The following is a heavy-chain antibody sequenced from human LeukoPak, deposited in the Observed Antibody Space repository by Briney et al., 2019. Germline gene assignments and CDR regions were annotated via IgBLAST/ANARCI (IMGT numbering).Heavy chain of an antibody. Sequence: SETLSLTCTVSVVSITRSDFYWGWIRQPPGKGLEWIATISYSGRTYYNPSLKTRLTISVDTSKNQFSLKLLSVAAADTAVYYCARLKSYCGGDCYPDQFHNWGQGTLVTVSS. CDR2: ISYSGRT. V-gene: IGHV4-39*01. D-gene: IGHD2-21*02. CDR1: VVSITRSDFY. CDR3: ARLKSYCGGDCYPDQFHN. J-gene: IGHJ4*02.